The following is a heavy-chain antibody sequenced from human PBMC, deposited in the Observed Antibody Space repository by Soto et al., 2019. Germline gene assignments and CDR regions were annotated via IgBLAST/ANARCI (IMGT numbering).Heavy chain of an antibody. D-gene: IGHD5-12*01. V-gene: IGHV2-5*02. CDR2: IYWDDDK. J-gene: IGHJ4*02. Sequence: SGPTLVNSPQTLTLTCTFSGFSVSTRGVGVGWIRQPPGKALEWLALIYWDDDKRYRPSLKSRLSLTKDTSKNQVVLTMTNMDPVDTGTYYCAHKGDGYRGFKYWGQGTLVTVSS. CDR3: AHKGDGYRGFKY. CDR1: GFSVSTRGVG.